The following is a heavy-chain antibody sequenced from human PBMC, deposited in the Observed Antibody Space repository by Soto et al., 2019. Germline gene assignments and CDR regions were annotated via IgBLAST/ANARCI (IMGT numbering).Heavy chain of an antibody. CDR1: GFTFSSYG. V-gene: IGHV3-30*18. Sequence: QVQLVESGGGVVQPGRSLRLSCAASGFTFSSYGMHWVRQAPGKGLEWVAVISHDGMNKHYADSVKGRFTISRDNSKNSLYLQMYSLRPEDTAVYYCVKTGESGYDWGWFDPWGQGTLVTVSS. CDR2: ISHDGMNK. CDR3: VKTGESGYDWGWFDP. J-gene: IGHJ5*02. D-gene: IGHD5-12*01.